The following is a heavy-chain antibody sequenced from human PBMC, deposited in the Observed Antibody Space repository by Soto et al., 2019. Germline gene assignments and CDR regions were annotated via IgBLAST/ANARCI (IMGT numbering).Heavy chain of an antibody. CDR1: GGSVASHH. J-gene: IGHJ4*03. V-gene: IGHV4-59*02. CDR3: ARHMHAGYTHYFDP. Sequence: SETLSLTSFVSGGSVASHHSGWIRQFPGQGLGWIAYTSYTGNTNSIPSINSRVTISLDTSKNQLDLTFTYISAAHTAFYYCARHMHAGYTHYFDPWGQGTMVTVSS. CDR2: TSYTGNT. D-gene: IGHD5-12*01.